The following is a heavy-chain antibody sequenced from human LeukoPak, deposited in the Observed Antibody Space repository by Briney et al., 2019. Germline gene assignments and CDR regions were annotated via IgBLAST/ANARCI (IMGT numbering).Heavy chain of an antibody. CDR2: ISSSSSYI. CDR3: ARDGYYYDSSGYYY. CDR1: GFTFSSYS. D-gene: IGHD3-22*01. Sequence: GGSLRLSCAASGFTFSSYSMNWVRQAPGKGLEWVSSISSSSSYIHYADSVKGRFTISRDNAKNSLYLQMNSLRAEDTAVYYCARDGYYYDSSGYYYWGQGTLVTVSS. V-gene: IGHV3-21*01. J-gene: IGHJ4*02.